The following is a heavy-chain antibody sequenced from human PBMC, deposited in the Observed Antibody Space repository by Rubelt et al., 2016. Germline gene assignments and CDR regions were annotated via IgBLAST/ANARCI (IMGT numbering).Heavy chain of an antibody. CDR2: VWTDGSKK. Sequence: QPGRSLRLSCAASGFPFRSYRMHWVRQAPGKGLAWVEIVWTDGSKKYYVDSVKGRFTISKENAKNTQYLQMNSLRAEDTAVYYCARRFGETDWWGQGTLVTVSS. CDR1: GFPFRSYR. D-gene: IGHD3-10*01. CDR3: ARRFGETDW. J-gene: IGHJ4*02. V-gene: IGHV3-33*01.